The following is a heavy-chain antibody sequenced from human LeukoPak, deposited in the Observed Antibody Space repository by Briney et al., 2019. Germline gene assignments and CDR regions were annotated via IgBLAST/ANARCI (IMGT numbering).Heavy chain of an antibody. CDR2: ISSTSGTI. Sequence: PGGSLRLSCAVSGFTFSDFGMNWVRQAPGKGLEWVSYISSTSGTIYYVGSVKGRFTVSRDNAKNSLDLQMNSLRDEDTGVYYCARGKSAYSIDSWGQGTLVTVSS. D-gene: IGHD2-15*01. CDR1: GFTFSDFG. V-gene: IGHV3-48*02. J-gene: IGHJ4*02. CDR3: ARGKSAYSIDS.